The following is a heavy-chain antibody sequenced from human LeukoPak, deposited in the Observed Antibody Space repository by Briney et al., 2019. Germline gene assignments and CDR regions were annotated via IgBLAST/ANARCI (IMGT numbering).Heavy chain of an antibody. V-gene: IGHV4-61*02. Sequence: NPSETLSLTCTVSGGSISSGSYYWSWIRQPAGKGLEWIGRIYTSGSTNYNPSLKSRVTISVDTSKNQFSLKLSSVTAADTAVYYCARFVGAATTSHVGYWGQGTLVTVSS. CDR2: IYTSGST. CDR3: ARFVGAATTSHVGY. J-gene: IGHJ4*02. CDR1: GGSISSGSYY. D-gene: IGHD1-26*01.